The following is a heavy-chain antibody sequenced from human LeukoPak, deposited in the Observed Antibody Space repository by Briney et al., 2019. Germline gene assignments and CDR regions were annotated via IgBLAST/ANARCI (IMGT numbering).Heavy chain of an antibody. D-gene: IGHD1-26*01. V-gene: IGHV4-59*01. J-gene: IGHJ4*02. CDR1: GGSISIYY. CDR2: IYYSVST. Sequence: SETLSLTCIVPGGSISIYYWSWIRQPPGKGLGWVGYIYYSVSTNYNPSLKSRVTISVDTSKNQFSLKLSSVTAADTAVYYCARAQGIVGAPYYFDYWGQGTLVTVSS. CDR3: ARAQGIVGAPYYFDY.